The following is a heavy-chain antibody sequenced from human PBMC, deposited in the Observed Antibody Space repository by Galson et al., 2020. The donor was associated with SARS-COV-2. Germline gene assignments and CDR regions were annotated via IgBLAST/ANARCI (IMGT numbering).Heavy chain of an antibody. J-gene: IGHJ6*03. CDR2: TYYRSKWYN. CDR3: ARGYYYYYYMDV. Sequence: SQTLSLTCSIPGDSVSSNSAAWNWTRQSPSRGLEWLGRTYYRSKWYNDYAVSVKSRITINPDTSKNQFSLQLISVTPEDTAVYYCARGYYYYYYMDVWGKGTTVTVSS. CDR1: GDSVSSNSAA. V-gene: IGHV6-1*01.